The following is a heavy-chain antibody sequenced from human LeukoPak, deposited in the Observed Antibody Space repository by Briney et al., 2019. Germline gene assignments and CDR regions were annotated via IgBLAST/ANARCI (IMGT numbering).Heavy chain of an antibody. CDR1: GGSFSGYY. CDR3: ARQVPTYSNLDY. V-gene: IGHV4-34*01. Sequence: SETLSLTCAVYGGSFSGYYWSWIRQPPGKGLEWIGEINHSGSTNYNPSLKSRVTISVDTSKNQFSLKLSSVTAADTAVYYCARQVPTYSNLDYWGQGSLVTVSS. D-gene: IGHD4-11*01. CDR2: INHSGST. J-gene: IGHJ4*02.